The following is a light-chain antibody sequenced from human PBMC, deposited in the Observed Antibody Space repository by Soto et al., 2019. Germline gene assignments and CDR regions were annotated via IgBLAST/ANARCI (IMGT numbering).Light chain of an antibody. CDR3: QQRKNWPIT. CDR1: QNVDKF. V-gene: IGKV3-11*01. Sequence: EIELTQSPATLSLSPGETATLSCRASQNVDKFLAWYQQRPGQPPRLLIFDSSNRATGVPVRFSGSGSGTVFTLTIGSLEPEDSAVYYCQQRKNWPITFGQGTRLEIK. J-gene: IGKJ5*01. CDR2: DSS.